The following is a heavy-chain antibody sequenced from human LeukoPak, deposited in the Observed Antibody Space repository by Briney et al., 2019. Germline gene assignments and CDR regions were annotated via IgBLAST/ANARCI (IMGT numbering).Heavy chain of an antibody. CDR2: IKQDGSEK. Sequence: GGSLRLSCEASGFTFSNYWMSWVRQAPGKGLEWVANIKQDGSEKYYVDSVKGRFTISRDNAKNSLYLQMNSLRAEDTAVYYCARAHADYDFWSGYYSNYYYYYMDVWGKGTTVTISS. V-gene: IGHV3-7*01. CDR1: GFTFSNYW. D-gene: IGHD3-3*01. CDR3: ARAHADYDFWSGYYSNYYYYYMDV. J-gene: IGHJ6*03.